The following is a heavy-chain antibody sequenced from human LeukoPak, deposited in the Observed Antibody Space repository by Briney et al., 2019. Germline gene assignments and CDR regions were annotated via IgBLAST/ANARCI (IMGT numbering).Heavy chain of an antibody. CDR3: ARVVVVVTNPRRTPALGY. Sequence: ASVKVSCKASGYTFTGYYMHWVRQAPGQGLEWMGWINPNSGGTNYAQKFQGRVTMTRDTSISTAYMELSRLRSDDTAVYYCARVVVVVTNPRRTPALGYWGQGTLVTVSS. CDR1: GYTFTGYY. CDR2: INPNSGGT. J-gene: IGHJ4*02. D-gene: IGHD3-22*01. V-gene: IGHV1-2*02.